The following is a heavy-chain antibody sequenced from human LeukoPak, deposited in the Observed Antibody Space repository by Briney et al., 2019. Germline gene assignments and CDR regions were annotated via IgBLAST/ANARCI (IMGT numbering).Heavy chain of an antibody. D-gene: IGHD2-2*01. CDR1: GFTFSSYE. J-gene: IGHJ6*02. Sequence: AGGSLRLSSAASGFTFSSYEMNWVRQAPGKGLEWVSYISSSCSTIYYADSVKGRFTISRDNAKNSLYLQMNSLRAEDTAVYYCASVLVVVPAAISYYYYGMDVWGQGTTVTVSS. CDR2: ISSSCSTI. CDR3: ASVLVVVPAAISYYYYGMDV. V-gene: IGHV3-48*03.